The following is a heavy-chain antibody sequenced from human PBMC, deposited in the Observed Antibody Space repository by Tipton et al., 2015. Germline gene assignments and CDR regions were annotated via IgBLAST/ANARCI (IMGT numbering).Heavy chain of an antibody. V-gene: IGHV4-34*01. J-gene: IGHJ6*02. CDR2: INRSGST. CDR1: GGSFSGYY. D-gene: IGHD3-9*01. Sequence: TLSLTCAVYGGSFSGYYWSWIRQPPGTGLEWIGEINRSGSTNYNPSLKSRVTISVDTSKIQFSLKLTSVTAADTAVYFCARDGRYDILTGHSHQYGRDVWGQGTTVTVSS. CDR3: ARDGRYDILTGHSHQYGRDV.